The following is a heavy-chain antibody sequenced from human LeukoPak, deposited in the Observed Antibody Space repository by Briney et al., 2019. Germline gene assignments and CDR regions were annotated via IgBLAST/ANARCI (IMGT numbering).Heavy chain of an antibody. Sequence: GGSLRLSCVASGLTFSSHAMTWVRQTPGKGLEWVSGITGSGGSTYHAESVKGRFIISRDNSKNTLYLQMNNLRAEDTAVYYCASRPPSETYYAVSDYWGQGTLVTVSS. CDR2: ITGSGGST. J-gene: IGHJ4*02. CDR3: ASRPPSETYYAVSDY. CDR1: GLTFSSHA. D-gene: IGHD3-3*01. V-gene: IGHV3-23*01.